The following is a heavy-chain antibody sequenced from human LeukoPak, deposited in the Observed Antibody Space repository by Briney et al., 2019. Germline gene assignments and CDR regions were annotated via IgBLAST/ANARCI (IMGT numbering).Heavy chain of an antibody. V-gene: IGHV4-59*01. D-gene: IGHD3-9*01. J-gene: IGHJ6*03. CDR3: AREGSYDILTGYYYYYMDV. CDR2: IYYSGST. Sequence: PSETLSLTCTVSGGSISSYYWSWIRQPPGKGPEWIGYIYYSGSTNYNPSLKSRVTISVDTSKNQFSLKLSSVTAADTAVYYCAREGSYDILTGYYYYYMDVWGKGTTVTVSS. CDR1: GGSISSYY.